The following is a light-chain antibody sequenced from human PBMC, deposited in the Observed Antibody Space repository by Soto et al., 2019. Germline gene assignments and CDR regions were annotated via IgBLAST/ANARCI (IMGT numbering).Light chain of an antibody. V-gene: IGLV1-44*01. CDR3: AAWDDRLNGYV. CDR1: SSNIGSNN. CDR2: GND. Sequence: QSALTQPPSTSGIPGQRVTISCSGASSNIGSNNVNWYQQLPGTAPKLLIFGNDQRPSGVPDRFSGSKSGTSASLAISGLQSEDEADYFCAAWDDRLNGYVFGTGTKVTVL. J-gene: IGLJ1*01.